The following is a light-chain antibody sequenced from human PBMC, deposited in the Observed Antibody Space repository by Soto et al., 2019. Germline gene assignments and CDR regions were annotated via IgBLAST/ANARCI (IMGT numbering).Light chain of an antibody. CDR1: SNDIGGYNY. V-gene: IGLV2-11*01. Sequence: QSALTQPRSVSGSPGQAVTISCTGTSNDIGGYNYVSWYQQHPDKAPKLMIFDVSQRPSGVPDRFSGSKSGNTASLTISGLQAEDEADYHCCSYAGSYTFVVFGGGTKLTVL. J-gene: IGLJ2*01. CDR2: DVS. CDR3: CSYAGSYTFVV.